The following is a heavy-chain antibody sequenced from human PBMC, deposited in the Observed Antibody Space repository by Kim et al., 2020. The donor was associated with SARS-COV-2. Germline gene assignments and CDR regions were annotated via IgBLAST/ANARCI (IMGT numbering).Heavy chain of an antibody. CDR3: AKTYCSSTSCYAYYYGMDV. CDR2: ISGSGGST. D-gene: IGHD2-2*01. Sequence: GGSLRLSCAASGFTFSSYAMSWVRQAPGKGLEWVSAISGSGGSTYYADSVKGRFTISRDNSKNTLYLQMNSLRAEDTAVYYCAKTYCSSTSCYAYYYGMDVWGQGTTVTVSS. CDR1: GFTFSSYA. J-gene: IGHJ6*02. V-gene: IGHV3-23*01.